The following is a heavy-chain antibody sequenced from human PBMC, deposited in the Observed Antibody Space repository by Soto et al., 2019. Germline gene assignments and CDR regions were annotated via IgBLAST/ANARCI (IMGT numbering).Heavy chain of an antibody. CDR3: AKAAAYFDFWGGYYGS. D-gene: IGHD3-3*01. CDR2: ISYDGETK. V-gene: IGHV3-30*18. Sequence: HPGGSLRLSCAASGFTFSTYGMHWVRQSPGKGLEWVALISYDGETKNYADSVKGRFTVSRDNSENTMSLQMKNLRPEDTAVYYCAKAAAYFDFWGGYYGSWGKGT. CDR1: GFTFSTYG. J-gene: IGHJ5*02.